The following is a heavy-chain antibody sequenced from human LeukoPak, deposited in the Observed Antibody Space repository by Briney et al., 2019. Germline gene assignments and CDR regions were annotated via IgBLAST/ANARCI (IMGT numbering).Heavy chain of an antibody. CDR1: GFTFGRHW. D-gene: IGHD5-18*01. CDR2: MNQGGSET. Sequence: GGSLRLSCAASGFTFGRHWMSWVRQAPGKGLEWVAHMNQGGSETTNVDSVKGRFTISRDDAKNLVFLQMNSLRAEDTAVYYCARGSKGYRYGYRGGYYDYYYMDVWGKGTTVTVSS. J-gene: IGHJ6*03. CDR3: ARGSKGYRYGYRGGYYDYYYMDV. V-gene: IGHV3-7*01.